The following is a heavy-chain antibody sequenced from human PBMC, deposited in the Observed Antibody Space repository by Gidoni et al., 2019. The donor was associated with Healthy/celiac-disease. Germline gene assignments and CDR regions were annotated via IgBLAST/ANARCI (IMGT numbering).Heavy chain of an antibody. CDR1: GFTFSSYA. D-gene: IGHD5-12*01. J-gene: IGHJ4*02. V-gene: IGHV3-23*01. Sequence: EVQLLESGGGLVQPGGSLRLSCAASGFTFSSYAMSWVRQAPGKGLEWVSAISCSGGSTYYADSVKGRFTISRDNSKNTLYLQMNSLRAEDTAVYYCAKARGYSGYEHGYWGQGTLVTVSS. CDR3: AKARGYSGYEHGY. CDR2: ISCSGGST.